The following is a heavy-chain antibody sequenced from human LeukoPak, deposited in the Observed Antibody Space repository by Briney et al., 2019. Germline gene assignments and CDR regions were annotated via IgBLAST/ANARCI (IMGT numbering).Heavy chain of an antibody. CDR2: ISYIGST. CDR3: ARDPGYYGSGSRGAFDS. CDR1: GGSISSYY. D-gene: IGHD3-10*01. J-gene: IGHJ4*02. Sequence: SETLSLTCTVSGGSISSYYWSWIRQPPGKGLEWIGYISYIGSTNYNPSLKSRVTISVDTSRNQFSLKLSSVTAADTAVYYCARDPGYYGSGSRGAFDSWGQGTLVTVSS. V-gene: IGHV4-59*12.